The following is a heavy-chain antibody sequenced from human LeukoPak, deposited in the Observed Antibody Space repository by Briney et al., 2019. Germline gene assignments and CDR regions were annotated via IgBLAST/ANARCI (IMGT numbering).Heavy chain of an antibody. CDR2: ISYDGSNK. CDR1: GFTFSSYA. D-gene: IGHD2-2*01. J-gene: IGHJ6*02. CDR3: AKDRPRRYCSSTSCFKAYYYYGIDV. V-gene: IGHV3-30*04. Sequence: GRSLRLSCAASGFTFSSYAMHWVRQAPGKGLEWVAVISYDGSNKYYADSVKGRFTISRDNSKNTLYLQMNSLRAEDTAVYYCAKDRPRRYCSSTSCFKAYYYYGIDVWGQGTTVTVSS.